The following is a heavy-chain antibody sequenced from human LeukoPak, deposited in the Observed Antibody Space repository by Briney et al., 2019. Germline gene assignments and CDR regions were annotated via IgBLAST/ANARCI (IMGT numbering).Heavy chain of an antibody. CDR1: GGSISSSSYY. CDR3: ARATYYDFWSGYRNWFDP. V-gene: IGHV4-39*01. J-gene: IGHJ5*02. D-gene: IGHD3-3*01. Sequence: SETLSLTCTVSGGSISSSSYYWGWIRQPPGEGLEWIGSIYYSGSTYYNPSLKSRVTISVDTSKNQFSLKLSSVTAADTAVYYCARATYYDFWSGYRNWFDPWGQGTLVTVSS. CDR2: IYYSGST.